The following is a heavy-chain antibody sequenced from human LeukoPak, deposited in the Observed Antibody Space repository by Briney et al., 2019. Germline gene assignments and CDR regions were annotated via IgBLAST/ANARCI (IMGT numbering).Heavy chain of an antibody. J-gene: IGHJ3*02. CDR3: ARGIMVRDAFDI. CDR1: GGSISSGGYY. V-gene: IGHV4-31*03. Sequence: PSETLSLTCRVSGGSISSGGYYWSWIRQHPGKGLEWIGYIYYSGSTYYNPSLKSRVTISVDTSKNQFSLKLSSVTAADTAVYYCARGIMVRDAFDIWGQGTMVTVSS. CDR2: IYYSGST. D-gene: IGHD3-10*01.